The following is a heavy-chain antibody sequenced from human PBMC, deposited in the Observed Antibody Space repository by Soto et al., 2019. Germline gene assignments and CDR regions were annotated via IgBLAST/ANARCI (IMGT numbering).Heavy chain of an antibody. Sequence: SETLSLTCTVSGGSISSGDYYWSWIRQPPGKGLEWIGYIYYSGSIYYNPSLKSRVTISVDTSKNQFSLKLSSVTAADTAVYYCALVVVAATAFDYWGQGTLVTAPQ. CDR2: IYYSGSI. V-gene: IGHV4-30-4*01. CDR1: GGSISSGDYY. J-gene: IGHJ4*02. CDR3: ALVVVAATAFDY. D-gene: IGHD2-15*01.